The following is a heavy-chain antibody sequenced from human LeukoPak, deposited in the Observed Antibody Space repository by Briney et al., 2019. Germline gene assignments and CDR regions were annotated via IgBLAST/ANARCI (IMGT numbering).Heavy chain of an antibody. CDR1: GFTFSSYS. D-gene: IGHD6-19*01. Sequence: GGSLRLSCAASGFTFSSYSMNWVREAPGKGLEWVSSISSSSSYIYYADSVKGRFTISRDNAMNSLYLQMNSLRAEDTAVYYCARDDSGCFDYWGQGTLVTVSS. CDR3: ARDDSGCFDY. J-gene: IGHJ4*02. CDR2: ISSSSSYI. V-gene: IGHV3-21*01.